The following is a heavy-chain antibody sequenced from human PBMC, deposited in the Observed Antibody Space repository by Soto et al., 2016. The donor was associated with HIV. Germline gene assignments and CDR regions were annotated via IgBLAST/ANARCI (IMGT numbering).Heavy chain of an antibody. CDR3: AKDIWNSSSWKGFDY. J-gene: IGHJ4*02. CDR2: ISWNSGSI. Sequence: EVQLVESGGGLVQPGRSLRLSCAASGFTFDDYAMHWVRQAPGKGLEWVSGISWNSGSIGYADSVKGRFTISRDNAKNSLYLQMNSLRAEDMALYYCAKDIWNSSSWKGFDYWGQGTLVTVSS. V-gene: IGHV3-9*03. D-gene: IGHD6-13*01. CDR1: GFTFDDYA.